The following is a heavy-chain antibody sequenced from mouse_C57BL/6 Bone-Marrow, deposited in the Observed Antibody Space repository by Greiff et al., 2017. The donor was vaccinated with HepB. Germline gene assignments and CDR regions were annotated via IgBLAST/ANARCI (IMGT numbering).Heavy chain of an antibody. J-gene: IGHJ2*01. Sequence: QVQLKQSGAELARPGASVKLSCKASGYTFTSYGISWVKQRTGQGLEWIGEIYPRSGNTYYNEKFKGKATLTADKSSSTAYMELRSLTSEDSAVYFCARDRDWGYYFDYWGQGTTLTVSS. CDR3: ARDRDWGYYFDY. D-gene: IGHD4-1*01. V-gene: IGHV1-81*01. CDR1: GYTFTSYG. CDR2: IYPRSGNT.